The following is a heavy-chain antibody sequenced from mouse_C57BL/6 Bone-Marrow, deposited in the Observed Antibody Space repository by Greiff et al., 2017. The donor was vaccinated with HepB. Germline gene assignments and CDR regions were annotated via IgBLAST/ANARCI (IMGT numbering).Heavy chain of an antibody. CDR3: ARNFYYSKGYAMDY. CDR1: GFSLTSYA. D-gene: IGHD2-5*01. CDR2: IWTGGGT. J-gene: IGHJ4*01. Sequence: VQLMESGPGLVAPSQSLSITCTVSGFSLTSYAISWVRQPPGKGLEWLGVIWTGGGTNYNSALKSRLSISKDNSKSQVFLKMNSLQTDDTARYYCARNFYYSKGYAMDYWGQGTSVTVSS. V-gene: IGHV2-9-1*01.